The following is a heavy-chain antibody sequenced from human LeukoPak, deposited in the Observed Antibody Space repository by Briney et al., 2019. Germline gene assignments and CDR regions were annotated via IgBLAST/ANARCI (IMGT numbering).Heavy chain of an antibody. CDR1: GYTFTSYA. V-gene: IGHV7-4-1*02. CDR2: INTNTGNP. CDR3: AREGYSYGYQRAFDI. D-gene: IGHD5-18*01. Sequence: ASVKVSCKASGYTFTSYAMHWVRQAPGQGLEWMGWINTNTGNPTYAQGFTGRFVFSLDTSVSTAYLQISSLKAEDTAVYYCAREGYSYGYQRAFDIWGQGTMVTVSS. J-gene: IGHJ3*02.